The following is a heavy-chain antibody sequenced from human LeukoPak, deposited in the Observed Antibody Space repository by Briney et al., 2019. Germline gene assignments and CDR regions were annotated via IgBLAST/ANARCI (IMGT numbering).Heavy chain of an antibody. D-gene: IGHD6-13*01. CDR2: IKQDGGEK. V-gene: IGHV3-7*01. J-gene: IGHJ4*01. CDR1: GFTFSSYW. Sequence: PGGSLRLSCGVSGFTFSSYWMNWVRQAPGKGLEWVASIKQDGGEKYYVDSVKGRFTISRDNAKNSLYLQMSSLRAEDTSVYYCARDGTAAGLYFDFWGQGTLVTVSS. CDR3: ARDGTAAGLYFDF.